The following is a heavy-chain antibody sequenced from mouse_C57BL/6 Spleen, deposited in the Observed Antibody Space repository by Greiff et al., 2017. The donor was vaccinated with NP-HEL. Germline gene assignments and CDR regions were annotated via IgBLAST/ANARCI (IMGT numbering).Heavy chain of an antibody. Sequence: EVKLEESGGGLVKPGGSLKLSCAASGFTFSSYAMSWVRQTPEKRLEWVATISDGGSYTYYPDNVKGRFTISRDNAKNNLYLQMSHLKSEDTAMYYCARDLDSSAPWFAYWGQGTLVTVSA. CDR3: ARDLDSSAPWFAY. CDR1: GFTFSSYA. CDR2: ISDGGSYT. D-gene: IGHD3-2*02. J-gene: IGHJ3*01. V-gene: IGHV5-4*01.